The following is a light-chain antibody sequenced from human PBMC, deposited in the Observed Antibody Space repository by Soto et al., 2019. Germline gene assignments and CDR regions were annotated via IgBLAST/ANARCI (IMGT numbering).Light chain of an antibody. J-gene: IGKJ1*01. CDR1: QSVLYSSNNKNY. Sequence: DIVMTQSPHSLAVSLGETATINWKSSQSVLYSSNNKNYLAWYQQKLGQPPKLLIRWASTRESGVPDRFSGSGSGTDFTLTISSLQAEDVAVYYCQQYYSNPWTFGQGTKVDIK. V-gene: IGKV4-1*01. CDR3: QQYYSNPWT. CDR2: WAS.